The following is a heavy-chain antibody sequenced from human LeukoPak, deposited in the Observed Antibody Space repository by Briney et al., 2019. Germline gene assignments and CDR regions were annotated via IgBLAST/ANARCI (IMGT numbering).Heavy chain of an antibody. CDR1: GGSISSYY. V-gene: IGHV4-59*01. Sequence: TPSETLSLTCTVSGGSISSYYWSWIRQPPGKGLEWIGYIYYSGSTNYNPSLKSRVTISVDTSKNQFSLKLSSVTAADTAVYYCARDQALMVYEDYYYYYMDVWGKGTTVTVSS. CDR2: IYYSGST. CDR3: ARDQALMVYEDYYYYYMDV. D-gene: IGHD2-8*01. J-gene: IGHJ6*03.